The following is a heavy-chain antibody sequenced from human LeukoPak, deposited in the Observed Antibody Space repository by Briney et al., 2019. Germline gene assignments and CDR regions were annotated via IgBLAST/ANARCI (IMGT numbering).Heavy chain of an antibody. V-gene: IGHV4-30-2*01. J-gene: IGHJ4*02. CDR1: GGSISSGGYY. CDR3: ARYYYGSGSPPD. CDR2: IYHSGST. Sequence: SETLSLTCTVSGGSISSGGYYWSWIRQPPGKGLEWIGYIYHSGSTYYNPSLKSRVTISVDTSKNQFSLKMSSVTAADTAVYYCARYYYGSGSPPDWGQGTLVTVSS. D-gene: IGHD3-10*01.